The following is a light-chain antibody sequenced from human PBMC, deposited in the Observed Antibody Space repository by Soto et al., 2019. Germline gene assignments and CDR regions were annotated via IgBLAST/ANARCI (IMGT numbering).Light chain of an antibody. Sequence: EIVMTQSPATLSVSPGERATLSCRASQSVSSNLAWYQQKPGQATRLLIYGASTRATGLPARFSGSGSGTEFTITSSSLQSEYVSVYYCQQYNNWPKTFGQGTKLEIK. J-gene: IGKJ2*01. CDR1: QSVSSN. CDR3: QQYNNWPKT. V-gene: IGKV3-15*01. CDR2: GAS.